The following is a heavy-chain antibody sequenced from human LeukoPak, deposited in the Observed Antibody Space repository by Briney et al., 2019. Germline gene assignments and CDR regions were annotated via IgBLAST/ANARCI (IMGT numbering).Heavy chain of an antibody. CDR1: GGSLSSYY. J-gene: IGHJ4*02. V-gene: IGHV4-59*08. CDR3: ARSRPTYYYDSSGTNFDY. CDR2: IYYSGST. Sequence: KPSETPSPPFPLSGGSLSSYYRSWIRQPPRKGLWWIGYIYYSGSTNYNPSLKSRVTISVDTSKNQFSLKLSSVTAADTAVYYCARSRPTYYYDSSGTNFDYWGQGTLVTVSS. D-gene: IGHD3-22*01.